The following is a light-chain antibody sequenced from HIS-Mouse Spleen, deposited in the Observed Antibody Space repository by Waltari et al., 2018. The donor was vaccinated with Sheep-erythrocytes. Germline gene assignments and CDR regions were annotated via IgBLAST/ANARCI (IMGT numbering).Light chain of an antibody. Sequence: EIVLTQSPATLSLSPGERATLSCRASQSVSSHLAWYQQKPGQAPRLLIYDASNRATDIPARFSGSGSGTDFTLTISSLEPEDFATYYCQQYNSYSRTFGQGTKVEIK. CDR1: QSVSSH. CDR2: DAS. CDR3: QQYNSYSRT. V-gene: IGKV3-11*01. J-gene: IGKJ1*01.